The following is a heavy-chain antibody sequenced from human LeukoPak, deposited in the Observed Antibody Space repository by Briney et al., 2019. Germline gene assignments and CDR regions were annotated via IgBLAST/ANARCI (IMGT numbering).Heavy chain of an antibody. J-gene: IGHJ4*02. D-gene: IGHD3-16*01. CDR1: GFIVSSNF. CDR2: INSGGTT. V-gene: IGHV3-53*01. CDR3: ATGRGDY. Sequence: PGGSLRLSCAASGFIVSSNFMSWVRQAPGKGLECVSLINSGGTTYYADSVKGRFTISRDDSKNTLYLQMNSLRAEDTAVYYCATGRGDYWGLGTLVTVSS.